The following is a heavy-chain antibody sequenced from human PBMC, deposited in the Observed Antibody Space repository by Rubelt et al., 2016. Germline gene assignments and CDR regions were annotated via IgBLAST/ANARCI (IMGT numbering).Heavy chain of an antibody. CDR2: IKRDGSEE. CDR1: GFTFSSYA. J-gene: IGHJ4*02. Sequence: VQLVESGGGVVQPGRSLRLSCAASGFTFSSYALHWVRQAPGKGLEWVSNIKRDGSEEYYVDSVKGRFTISRDNAKKSLYLQMNSLRAEDTAVYYCARNRYWGQGTLVTVSS. V-gene: IGHV3-7*03. D-gene: IGHD1-14*01. CDR3: ARNRY.